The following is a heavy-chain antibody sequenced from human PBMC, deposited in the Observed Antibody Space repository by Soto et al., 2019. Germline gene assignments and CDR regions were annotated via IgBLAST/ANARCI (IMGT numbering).Heavy chain of an antibody. D-gene: IGHD6-19*01. V-gene: IGHV3-23*01. Sequence: EVQLLESGGGLVQPGGSLRLSCAASGFTFSSYAMNWVRQAPGKGLEWVSVISGSGDSTYYADSVKGRFTISRDNSKNTLYLQMSSLRAEDTAFSYCARRSSGWYFDYWGQGTLVTVSS. J-gene: IGHJ4*02. CDR1: GFTFSSYA. CDR2: ISGSGDST. CDR3: ARRSSGWYFDY.